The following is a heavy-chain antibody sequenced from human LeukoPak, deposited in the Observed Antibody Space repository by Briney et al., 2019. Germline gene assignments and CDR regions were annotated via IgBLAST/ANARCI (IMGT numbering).Heavy chain of an antibody. J-gene: IGHJ4*02. CDR1: GYIFTGNY. CDR3: AREGAVGGDI. V-gene: IGHV1-2*02. Sequence: ASVKVSCKASGYIFTGNYIHWARQAPGQGFEWMGWINPDSGGTHYAQKFQARVTMTRDTSISTAYMQLSRLTSDDTAVYYCAREGAVGGDIWGQGTLVTVSS. D-gene: IGHD6-19*01. CDR2: INPDSGGT.